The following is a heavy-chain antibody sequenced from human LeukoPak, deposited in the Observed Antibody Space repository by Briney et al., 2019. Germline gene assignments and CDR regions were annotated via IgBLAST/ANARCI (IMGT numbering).Heavy chain of an antibody. Sequence: GGSLRLSCAASGFTFDDYAMHWVRQVPGKGLEWVSLISWDDSTTFYADSVKGRFTISRDNSKSSLYLQMNSLRAEDTALYYCAKGANNYRDFYNMDVWGKGTTVTVSS. J-gene: IGHJ6*03. D-gene: IGHD1-1*01. V-gene: IGHV3-43D*03. CDR1: GFTFDDYA. CDR2: ISWDDSTT. CDR3: AKGANNYRDFYNMDV.